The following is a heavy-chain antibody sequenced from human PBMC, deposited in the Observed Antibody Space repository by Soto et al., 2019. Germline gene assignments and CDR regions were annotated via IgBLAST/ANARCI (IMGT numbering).Heavy chain of an antibody. CDR3: AREFVVRGSYYYGMDV. D-gene: IGHD3-10*01. V-gene: IGHV3-53*01. Sequence: PVGSLRLSCAASGFTVSSNYMSWVRQAPGKGLEWVSAIYSGGSTYYADSVKGRFTIPRDNSKNTLYLQMNSLRAEDTAVYYCAREFVVRGSYYYGMDVWGQGTTVTVSS. CDR2: IYSGGST. J-gene: IGHJ6*02. CDR1: GFTVSSNY.